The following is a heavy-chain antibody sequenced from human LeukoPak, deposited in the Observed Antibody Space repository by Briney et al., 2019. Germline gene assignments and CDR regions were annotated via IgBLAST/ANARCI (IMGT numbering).Heavy chain of an antibody. D-gene: IGHD6-19*01. CDR3: ARRGAGIAVAGTVSE. CDR1: VGTFSSYA. CDR2: INPNSGGT. V-gene: IGHV1-2*06. Sequence: ASVKVSCKASVGTFSSYAISWVRQAPGQGLEWMGRINPNSGGTNYAQKLQGRVTMTRDTSISTAYMELSRLRSDDTAVYYCARRGAGIAVAGTVSEWGQGTLVTVSS. J-gene: IGHJ4*02.